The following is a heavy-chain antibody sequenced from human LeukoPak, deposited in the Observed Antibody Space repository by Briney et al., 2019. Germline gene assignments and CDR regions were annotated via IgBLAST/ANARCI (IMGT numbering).Heavy chain of an antibody. CDR1: GGTFSSYT. Sequence: ASVKVSCKASGGTFSSYTISWVRQAPGQGLEWMGGIIPIFGTANYAQKFQGRVTITTDESTSTAYMELSSLRSEDTAVYYCARVGYDILTGYYNSHLDYWGQGTLVTVSS. CDR2: IIPIFGTA. J-gene: IGHJ4*02. V-gene: IGHV1-69*05. D-gene: IGHD3-9*01. CDR3: ARVGYDILTGYYNSHLDY.